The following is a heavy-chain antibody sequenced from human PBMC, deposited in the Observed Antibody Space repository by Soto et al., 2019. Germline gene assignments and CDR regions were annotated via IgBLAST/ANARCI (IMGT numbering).Heavy chain of an antibody. CDR3: ARDQITMVRGVIITLPYYYYYMDV. CDR2: IKQDGSEK. CDR1: GFTFSSYW. V-gene: IGHV3-7*01. D-gene: IGHD3-10*01. Sequence: EVQLVESGGGLVQPGGSLRLSCAASGFTFSSYWMSWVLQAPGKGLEWVANIKQDGSEKYYVDSVKGRFTISRDNAKNSLYLQMNSLRAEDTAVYYCARDQITMVRGVIITLPYYYYYMDVWGKGTTVTVSS. J-gene: IGHJ6*03.